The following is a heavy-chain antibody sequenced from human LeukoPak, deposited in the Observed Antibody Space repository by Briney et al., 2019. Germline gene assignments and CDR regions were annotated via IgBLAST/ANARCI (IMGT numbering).Heavy chain of an antibody. CDR1: GFTFSSYA. CDR3: AKDLSTAAKYYFDY. J-gene: IGHJ4*02. CDR2: ISYDGSNK. Sequence: PGRSLRLSCAASGFTFSSYAMHWVRQAPGKGLEWVAVISYDGSNKYYADSVKGRLTISRDNSKNTLSLQMNSLRAEDTALYYCAKDLSTAAKYYFDYWGQGTLVTVSS. D-gene: IGHD2/OR15-2a*01. V-gene: IGHV3-30-3*01.